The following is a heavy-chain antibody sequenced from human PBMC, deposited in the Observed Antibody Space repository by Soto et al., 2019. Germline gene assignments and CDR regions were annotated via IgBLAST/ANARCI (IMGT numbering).Heavy chain of an antibody. CDR1: GFIFSDYG. D-gene: IGHD3-10*01. CDR2: IWYDGSRK. J-gene: IGHJ4*02. Sequence: PGGSLRLSCAASGFIFSDYGMHWVRQAPGKGLEWVGVIWYDGSRKYYADSVKGRFTLSRDNFKNTVYLEMKGLRAEDTAVYYCARDPSHGSGSYPDYRGQGSLVTVSS. CDR3: ARDPSHGSGSYPDY. V-gene: IGHV3-33*01.